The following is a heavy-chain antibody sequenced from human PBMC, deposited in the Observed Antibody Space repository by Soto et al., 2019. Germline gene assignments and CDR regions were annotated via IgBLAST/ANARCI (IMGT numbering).Heavy chain of an antibody. V-gene: IGHV4-39*01. CDR1: GGSITSSSYY. Sequence: SETLSLTCTVSGGSITSSSYYWGWIRQPPGKGLEWIGGIYYSGRSYYNPSLKSRVTMSVDTSKNQFSLTLNSVTAADAAVYYCARQRTTVVTQAYFDQWGQGTLVTVS. J-gene: IGHJ4*02. CDR3: ARQRTTVVTQAYFDQ. CDR2: IYYSGRS. D-gene: IGHD4-17*01.